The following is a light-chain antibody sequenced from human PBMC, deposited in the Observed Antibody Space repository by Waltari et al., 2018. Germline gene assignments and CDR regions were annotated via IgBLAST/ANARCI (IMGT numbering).Light chain of an antibody. CDR3: QQSYESPWT. CDR1: QSISTY. V-gene: IGKV1-39*01. Sequence: DIQMTQSPSSLSASVGDRVTITCRASQSISTYLNWYQQKPGKAPKLLIYAASTLQSGVPSRFSGRGSGTDFTFTISSLHPEDFASYYCQQSYESPWTFVQGTKVEVK. J-gene: IGKJ1*01. CDR2: AAS.